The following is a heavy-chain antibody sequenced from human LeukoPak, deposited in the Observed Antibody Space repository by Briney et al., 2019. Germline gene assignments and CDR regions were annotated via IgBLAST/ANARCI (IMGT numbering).Heavy chain of an antibody. CDR2: IYYSGST. D-gene: IGHD3-10*01. CDR3: ARHPVDGSGSYYTYFDY. J-gene: IGHJ4*02. V-gene: IGHV4-39*01. Sequence: SETLSLTCTVSGGSISSSSYYWGCIRQPPGKGLEWIGSIYYSGSTYYNPSIKSRVTISVDTSKNQFSMKLSSVTGADTAVYYWARHPVDGSGSYYTYFDYWGQGTPVTVSS. CDR1: GGSISSSSYY.